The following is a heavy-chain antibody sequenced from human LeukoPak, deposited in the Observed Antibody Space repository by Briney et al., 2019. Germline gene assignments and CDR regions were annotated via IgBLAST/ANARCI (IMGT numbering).Heavy chain of an antibody. CDR3: ARLGYCTSTTCE. D-gene: IGHD2-2*01. CDR1: GGSISSGNYY. V-gene: IGHV4-39*01. J-gene: IGHJ4*02. Sequence: SETLSLTCTVSGGSISSGNYYWGWIRQPPGKGLEWIGTIFYSGNTYYNPSLKSRVTVSVDTSKNQLSLKLSSVTAADTAVYYCARLGYCTSTTCEWGQGTLVTVSS. CDR2: IFYSGNT.